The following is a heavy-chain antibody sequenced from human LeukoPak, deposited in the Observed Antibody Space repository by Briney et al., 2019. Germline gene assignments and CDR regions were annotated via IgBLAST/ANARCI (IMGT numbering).Heavy chain of an antibody. D-gene: IGHD2-2*01. CDR1: GGSISSYY. Sequence: SETLSLTCTVSGGSISSYYWSWIRQPAGKGLEWIGRIYTSGSTNYNPSLKSRVTMSVDTSKNQFSLKLSSVTAADTAVYYCARDSNRYYYYYVDVWGKGTTVTVSS. CDR3: ARDSNRYYYYYVDV. J-gene: IGHJ6*03. V-gene: IGHV4-4*07. CDR2: IYTSGST.